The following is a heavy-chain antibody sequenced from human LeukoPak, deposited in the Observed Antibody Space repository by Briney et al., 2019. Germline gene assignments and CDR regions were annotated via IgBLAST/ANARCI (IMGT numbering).Heavy chain of an antibody. J-gene: IGHJ6*02. CDR1: GFTFGDYA. V-gene: IGHV3-49*03. CDR2: IRSKAYGGTT. Sequence: PGGSLRLSCTASGFTFGDYAMSWFRQAPGKGLEWVGFIRSKAYGGTTEYAASVKGRFTISRDDSKSIAYLQMNSLKTGDTAVYYCTRDHDYSNYRRSMDVWGQGTTVTVSS. D-gene: IGHD4-11*01. CDR3: TRDHDYSNYRRSMDV.